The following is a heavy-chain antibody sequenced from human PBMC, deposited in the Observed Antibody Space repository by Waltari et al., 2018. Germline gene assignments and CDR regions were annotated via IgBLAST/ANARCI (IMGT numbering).Heavy chain of an antibody. CDR2: VHRRGRP. CDR3: ARDRGRGLYLDS. D-gene: IGHD2-15*01. Sequence: QLKLQASGPGLVKPSGTLSLTCGVLGDSMSPTDCWGWVPQPPGKGLEWRGQVHRRGRPNYSPSFASRVTMSLDTPNNQFSLELTSATAADTAVYYCARDRGRGLYLDSWGPGILVTVSP. J-gene: IGHJ4*02. CDR1: GDSMSPTDC. V-gene: IGHV4-4*02.